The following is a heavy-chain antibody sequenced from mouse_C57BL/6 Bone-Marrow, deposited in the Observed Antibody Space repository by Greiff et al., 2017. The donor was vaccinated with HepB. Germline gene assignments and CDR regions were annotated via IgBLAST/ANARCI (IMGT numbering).Heavy chain of an antibody. CDR2: ISNGGGST. CDR3: ARLVYWGFAY. D-gene: IGHD4-1*01. CDR1: GFTFSDYY. J-gene: IGHJ3*01. V-gene: IGHV5-12*01. Sequence: EVQRVESGGGLVQPGGSLKLSCAASGFTFSDYYMYWVRQTPEKRLEWVANISNGGGSTYYPDTVKGRFTITRDNAKNTLYLQMSRLKSEDTAMYYCARLVYWGFAYWGQGTLVTVSA.